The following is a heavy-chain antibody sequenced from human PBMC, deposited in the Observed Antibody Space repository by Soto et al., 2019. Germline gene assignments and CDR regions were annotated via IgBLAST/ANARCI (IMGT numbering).Heavy chain of an antibody. CDR1: GGSISSGGYY. CDR2: IYYSGST. D-gene: IGHD4-17*01. Sequence: PSETLSLTCTVSGGSISSGGYYWSWIRQHPGKGLEWIEYIYYSGSTYYNPSLKSRVTISVDTSKNQFSLKLSSVTAADTAVYYCARSRRDYGDPGPYYYYYYYMDVWGKGTTVTVSS. V-gene: IGHV4-31*03. CDR3: ARSRRDYGDPGPYYYYYYYMDV. J-gene: IGHJ6*03.